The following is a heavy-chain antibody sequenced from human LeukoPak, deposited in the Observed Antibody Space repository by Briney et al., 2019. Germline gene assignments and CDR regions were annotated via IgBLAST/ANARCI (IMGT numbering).Heavy chain of an antibody. CDR1: GGSFSGYY. CDR3: AIVVGATVADAFDI. Sequence: SETLSLTCAVYGGSFSGYYWSWIRQPPGKGLEWIGEINHSGSTNYNPSLKSRVTISVDTSKNQFSLKLSSVTAADTAVYYCAIVVGATVADAFDIWGQGTMVTVSS. D-gene: IGHD1-26*01. CDR2: INHSGST. V-gene: IGHV4-34*01. J-gene: IGHJ3*02.